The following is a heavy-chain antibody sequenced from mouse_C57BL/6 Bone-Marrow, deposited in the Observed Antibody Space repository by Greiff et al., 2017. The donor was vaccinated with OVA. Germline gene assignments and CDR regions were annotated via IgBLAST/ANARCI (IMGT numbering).Heavy chain of an antibody. CDR2: IRNKANGYKT. Sequence: EVQRVESGGGLVQPGGSLSLSCAASGFTFTDYYMSWVRQPPGKALEWLGFIRNKANGYKTEYSVSVKGRFTISRDKSQSILYLQMNALRAEDSATYYCARYILGLCAMDYWGQGTTVTVSS. CDR3: ARYILGLCAMDY. CDR1: GFTFTDYY. J-gene: IGHJ4*01. V-gene: IGHV7-3*01. D-gene: IGHD4-1*01.